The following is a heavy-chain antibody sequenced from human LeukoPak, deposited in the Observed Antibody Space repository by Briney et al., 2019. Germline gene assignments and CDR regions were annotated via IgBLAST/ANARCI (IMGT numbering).Heavy chain of an antibody. CDR1: GFTVSSNY. V-gene: IGHV3-74*01. CDR2: INSDGRST. CDR3: AREGYDSSGYLAYYFDY. Sequence: GGSLRLSCAASGFTVSSNYMSWVRQAPGKGLVWVSRINSDGRSTSYADSVKGRFTIFRDNAKNTLYLQMNSLRAEDTAVYYCAREGYDSSGYLAYYFDYWGQGTLVTVSS. D-gene: IGHD3-22*01. J-gene: IGHJ4*02.